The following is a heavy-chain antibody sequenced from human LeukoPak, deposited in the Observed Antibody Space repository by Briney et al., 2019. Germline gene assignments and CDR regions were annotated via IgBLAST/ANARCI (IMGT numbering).Heavy chain of an antibody. CDR1: GGSFSGYY. V-gene: IGHV4-34*01. D-gene: IGHD2-2*01. CDR3: ARQHRYCSSTSCYFFDY. Sequence: PSETLFLTCAVYGGSFSGYYWSWIRQPPGKGPEWIGEINHSGSTNYNPSLKSRVTISVDTSKNQFSLKLSSVTAADTAVYYCARQHRYCSSTSCYFFDYWGQGTLVTVSS. CDR2: INHSGST. J-gene: IGHJ4*02.